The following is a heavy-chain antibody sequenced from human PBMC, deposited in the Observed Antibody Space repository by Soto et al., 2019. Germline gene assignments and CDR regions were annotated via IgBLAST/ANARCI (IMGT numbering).Heavy chain of an antibody. D-gene: IGHD6-19*01. V-gene: IGHV2-26*01. J-gene: IGHJ4*02. CDR3: ARMEVSGWLSGGVGEGGYFDY. CDR1: GFSLSNARMG. CDR2: IISTDEK. Sequence: QVTLKESGPGLVKPTETLMLTCTVTGFSLSNARMGVSWISQSPGNALEGLAHIISTDEKSYSTSLKSRLTISKDTAKSNVVLTSENMHPVDTATYCCARMEVSGWLSGGVGEGGYFDYWGQGTLVTVSS.